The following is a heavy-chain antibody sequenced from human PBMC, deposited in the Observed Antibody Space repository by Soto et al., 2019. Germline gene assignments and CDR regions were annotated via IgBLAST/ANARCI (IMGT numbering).Heavy chain of an antibody. Sequence: ASVKVSCKASGYTFTSYDINWVRQATGQGLEWMGWMNPNSGNTGYAQKFQGRVTMTRNTSISTAYMELSSLRSEDTAVYYCARDPYCGGDCSLSNFDDWGEGTLVTVSS. CDR2: MNPNSGNT. J-gene: IGHJ4*02. CDR1: GYTFTSYD. V-gene: IGHV1-8*01. D-gene: IGHD2-21*02. CDR3: ARDPYCGGDCSLSNFDD.